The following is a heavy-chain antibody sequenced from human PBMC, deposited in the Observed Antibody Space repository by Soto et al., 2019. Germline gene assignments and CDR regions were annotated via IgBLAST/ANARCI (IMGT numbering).Heavy chain of an antibody. CDR1: GFTLRNHG. CDR3: AKLCRSLGFGSMRYFDSFDSDWYLDL. J-gene: IGHJ2*01. V-gene: IGHV3-30*18. Sequence: QVQLVESGGGVVQPGRSLRLSCAVSGFTLRNHGMHWVRQSPGKGLEWVAVVSFDGRDEYYANSVKGRFTVSRDNSRNTVYLQLRSLKDEDMAVYYCAKLCRSLGFGSMRYFDSFDSDWYLDLWGRGTLVTVSS. D-gene: IGHD3-22*01. CDR2: VSFDGRDE.